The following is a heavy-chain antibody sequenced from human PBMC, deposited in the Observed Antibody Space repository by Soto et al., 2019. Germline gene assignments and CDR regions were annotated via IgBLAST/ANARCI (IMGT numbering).Heavy chain of an antibody. CDR3: ARGFSAGKGSPPDF. Sequence: GGSLRLSCAASGFSFSNCWMHWVRQAPGMGLVWVSHINSDGSGGSTYSADSVKGRFTISRDNSKNTLYLQMSSLRAEDTAVYYCARGFSAGKGSPPDFWGQGSLVTVSS. V-gene: IGHV3-74*01. J-gene: IGHJ4*02. D-gene: IGHD6-13*01. CDR1: GFSFSNCW. CDR2: INSDGSGGST.